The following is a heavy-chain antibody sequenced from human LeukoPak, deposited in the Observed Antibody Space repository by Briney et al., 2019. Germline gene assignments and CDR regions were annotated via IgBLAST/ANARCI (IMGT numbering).Heavy chain of an antibody. CDR1: GASINSAGYY. Sequence: PSETLSLTCTVSGASINSAGYYWGWLRQPPGKGLEWIGSIYYSGSTYYNPSLKSRVTISVDTSKNQFSLKLSSVTAADTAVYYCARGKGYGDYGFDYWGQGTLVTVSS. V-gene: IGHV4-39*01. D-gene: IGHD4-17*01. J-gene: IGHJ4*02. CDR2: IYYSGST. CDR3: ARGKGYGDYGFDY.